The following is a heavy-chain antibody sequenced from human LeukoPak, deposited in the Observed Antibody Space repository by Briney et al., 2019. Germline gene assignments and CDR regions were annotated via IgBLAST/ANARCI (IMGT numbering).Heavy chain of an antibody. CDR3: AAGYSSGWYGLVFDY. CDR2: ISSSGSTI. V-gene: IGHV3-11*04. D-gene: IGHD6-19*01. CDR1: GFTFSDYY. J-gene: IGHJ4*02. Sequence: GGSLRLSCAASGFTFSDYYMNWIRQAPGKGLEWVSYISSSGSTIYYADSVKGRFTISRDNAKNSLYLQMNSLRAEDTAVYYCAAGYSSGWYGLVFDYWGQGTLVTVSS.